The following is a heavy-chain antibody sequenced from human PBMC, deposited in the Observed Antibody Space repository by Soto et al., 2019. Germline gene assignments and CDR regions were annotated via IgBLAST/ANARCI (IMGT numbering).Heavy chain of an antibody. CDR1: GGSISSGGYY. V-gene: IGHV4-31*03. D-gene: IGHD3-10*01. CDR2: IYYSGST. CDR3: AREGIYSNWFDP. J-gene: IGHJ5*02. Sequence: PPDPLSLTCTVSGGSISSGGYYWSWIRQHPGKGLEWIGYIYYSGSTYYNPSLKSRVTISVDTSKNQFSLKLSSVTAADTAVYYCAREGIYSNWFDPWGQGTLVTVSS.